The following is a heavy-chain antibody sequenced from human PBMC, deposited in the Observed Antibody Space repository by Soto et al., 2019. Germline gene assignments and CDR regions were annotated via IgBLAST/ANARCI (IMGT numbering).Heavy chain of an antibody. J-gene: IGHJ4*02. Sequence: ALLNGSWKASGYTLSIYAMHWGSQAPGQRLEWMGWINAGNGNTKYSQKFQGRVTITRDTSASTAYMELSSLRSEDTAVYYCARENQDFWSGYYMFDYWGQGTLVTVSS. CDR1: GYTLSIYA. CDR2: INAGNGNT. V-gene: IGHV1-3*01. CDR3: ARENQDFWSGYYMFDY. D-gene: IGHD3-3*01.